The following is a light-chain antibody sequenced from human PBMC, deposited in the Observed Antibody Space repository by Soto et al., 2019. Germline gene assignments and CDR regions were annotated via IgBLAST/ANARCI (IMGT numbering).Light chain of an antibody. V-gene: IGKV1-39*01. CDR1: QDIRSA. Sequence: DIRLYNSASSVSASEGDRVTITCRASQDIRSALGWYQQKPGKVPKLLIYAASTLQNGVPSRFTGSGSGTEFTLTITVLQLEDFATYYCQQDYSTLASFGQGTLLDI. J-gene: IGKJ5*01. CDR3: QQDYSTLAS. CDR2: AAS.